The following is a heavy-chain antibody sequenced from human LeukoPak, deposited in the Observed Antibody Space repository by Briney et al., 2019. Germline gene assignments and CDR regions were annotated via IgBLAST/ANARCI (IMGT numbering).Heavy chain of an antibody. V-gene: IGHV4-31*03. CDR3: GRAAWRGTNSRDAFDI. J-gene: IGHJ3*02. Sequence: SETLSLTCTVSGGSISSGGDYWSWIRQHPGKGLEWIGYISYSGTTYYNPSLKSRLTISLDTSKNQFSLELSSVTAADTAVYYCGRAAWRGTNSRDAFDIWGLGTVVTVSS. CDR2: ISYSGTT. D-gene: IGHD4/OR15-4a*01. CDR1: GGSISSGGDY.